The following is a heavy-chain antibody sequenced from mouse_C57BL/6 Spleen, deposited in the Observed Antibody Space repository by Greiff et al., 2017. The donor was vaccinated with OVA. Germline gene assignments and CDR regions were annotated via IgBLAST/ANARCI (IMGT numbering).Heavy chain of an antibody. D-gene: IGHD2-4*01. CDR1: GFTFSDYY. V-gene: IGHV5-12*01. Sequence: DVMLVESGGGLVQPGGSLKLSCAASGFTFSDYYMYWVRQTPEKRLEWVAYISNGGGSTYYPDTVKGRFTISRDNAKNTLYLQMSRLKSEDTAMYYCARHDYEGYFDVWGTGTTVTVSS. J-gene: IGHJ1*03. CDR2: ISNGGGST. CDR3: ARHDYEGYFDV.